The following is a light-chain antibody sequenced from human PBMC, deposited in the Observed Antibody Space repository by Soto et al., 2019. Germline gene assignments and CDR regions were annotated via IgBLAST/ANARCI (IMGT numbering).Light chain of an antibody. CDR1: GSNIGSNT. V-gene: IGLV1-44*01. CDR2: SNS. Sequence: QSVLTQPPSASGTPGQRVAISCSGSGSNIGSNTVTWVQQLPGTTPKLLIYSNSLRPSGVPDRFSGSKSGTSASLAISGLQSGDEADYYCAVWDNSLHGVVFGGGTKLTVL. J-gene: IGLJ2*01. CDR3: AVWDNSLHGVV.